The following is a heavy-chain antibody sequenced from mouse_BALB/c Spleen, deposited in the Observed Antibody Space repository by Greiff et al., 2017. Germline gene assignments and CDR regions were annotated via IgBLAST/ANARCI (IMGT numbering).Heavy chain of an antibody. Sequence: EVKLVESGGGLVKPGGSLKLSCAASGFAFSSYDMSWVRQTPEKRLEWVAYISSGGGSTYYPDTVKGRFTSSRDNAKNTLYLQMSSLKSEDTAMYYCARHAIRGYFDVWGAGTTVTVSS. CDR2: ISSGGGST. CDR1: GFAFSSYD. D-gene: IGHD1-1*01. V-gene: IGHV5-12-1*01. CDR3: ARHAIRGYFDV. J-gene: IGHJ1*01.